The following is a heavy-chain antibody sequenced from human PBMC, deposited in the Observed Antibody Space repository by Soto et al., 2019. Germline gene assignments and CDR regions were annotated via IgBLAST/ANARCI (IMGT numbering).Heavy chain of an antibody. Sequence: QVRLVQSGTEVKKPGSSVKVSCKASGGTFRNYPINWVRQAPGQGLEWMGSIFPLTDIPDYAQNFQARLTISADKSTSTDYMELSGLTSDDTAMYFCARSTLVVLNYFESWGQGTLVTVSS. CDR1: GGTFRNYP. J-gene: IGHJ4*02. CDR3: ARSTLVVLNYFES. D-gene: IGHD1-1*01. CDR2: IFPLTDIP. V-gene: IGHV1-69*02.